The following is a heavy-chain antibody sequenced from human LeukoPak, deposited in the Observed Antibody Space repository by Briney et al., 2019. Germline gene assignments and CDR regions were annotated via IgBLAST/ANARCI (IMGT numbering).Heavy chain of an antibody. CDR2: SAHDEVGK. D-gene: IGHD4/OR15-4a*01. CDR1: GFTFSDYA. CDR3: AKDRGYGEHEPFES. Sequence: QSGRSLRLSCVGSGFTFSDYAIHWVRQAPGKGLEWVAVSAHDEVGKQFADSVKGRLTLSRDNSRDSVHLQMNRLRDEDTAVYYCAKDRGYGEHEPFESWGQGSLVTVSS. J-gene: IGHJ4*02. V-gene: IGHV3-30*18.